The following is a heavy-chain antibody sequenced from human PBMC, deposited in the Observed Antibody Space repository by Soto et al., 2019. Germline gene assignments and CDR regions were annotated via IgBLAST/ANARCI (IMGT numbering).Heavy chain of an antibody. Sequence: LSLTCTVSGASISSSYWSWIRQSPGKGLDWIGYVHYSGSTKYNPSLNSRVTLSIDTSKNQFSLKLISVSAADTAVYYCARGYYDSRGQGNSLDVWGQWT. D-gene: IGHD3-22*01. J-gene: IGHJ3*01. V-gene: IGHV4-59*01. CDR3: ARGYYDSRGQGNSLDV. CDR2: VHYSGST. CDR1: GASISSSY.